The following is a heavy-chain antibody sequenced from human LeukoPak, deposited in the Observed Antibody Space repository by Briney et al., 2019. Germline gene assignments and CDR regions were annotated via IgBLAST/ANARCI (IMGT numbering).Heavy chain of an antibody. CDR2: IYTSGST. CDR1: GGSISSGGYS. J-gene: IGHJ4*02. D-gene: IGHD7-27*01. V-gene: IGHV4-61*02. Sequence: SQTLSLTCAVSGGSISSGGYSWSWIRQPAGKGLEWIGRIYTSGSTNYNPSLKSRVTISVDTSKNQYSLKLSSVTAADTAVYYCARDSLDDTGVDYWGQGTLVTVSS. CDR3: ARDSLDDTGVDY.